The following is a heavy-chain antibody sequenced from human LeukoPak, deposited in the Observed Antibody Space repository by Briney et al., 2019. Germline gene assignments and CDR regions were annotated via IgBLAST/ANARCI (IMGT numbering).Heavy chain of an antibody. V-gene: IGHV3-7*01. Sequence: GGSLRLSCAASGFTFSDYYMSWIRQAPGKGLACVANIKTDGSETYYVDSVKGRFTISRDNAKNSLFLQMNSLRAEDTAIYYCVSAIRGSPIDYWGQGTLVSVPS. CDR3: VSAIRGSPIDY. CDR2: IKTDGSET. J-gene: IGHJ4*02. CDR1: GFTFSDYY. D-gene: IGHD3-10*01.